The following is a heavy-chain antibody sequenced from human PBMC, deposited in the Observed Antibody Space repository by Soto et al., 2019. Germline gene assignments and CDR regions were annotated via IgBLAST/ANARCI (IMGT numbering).Heavy chain of an antibody. J-gene: IGHJ3*02. CDR1: GGSISSGGYY. D-gene: IGHD2-2*01. V-gene: IGHV4-31*03. CDR3: ARDLNICSSTSCYFGAFEI. CDR2: IYYSGST. Sequence: PSETLSLTCTVSGGSISSGGYYWSWIRQHPGKGLEWIGYIYYSGSTYYNPSLKSRVTISVDTSKNQFSLKLSSVTAADTAVYYCARDLNICSSTSCYFGAFEIWGQGTMVPVSS.